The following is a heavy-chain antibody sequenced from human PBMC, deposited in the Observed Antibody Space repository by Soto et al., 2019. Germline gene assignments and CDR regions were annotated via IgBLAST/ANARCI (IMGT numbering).Heavy chain of an antibody. Sequence: QVQVVQSGAEVKKPGASVKVSCEASGYTFSTYAIHWVRQAPGQSLEWMGWLNGGTGQTRYSQRFQDRVTITRDTSASTAYMEVSSLRPEDTAVYYCARGKGMEENYYYYGMDIWGQGTTVTVSS. CDR3: ARGKGMEENYYYYGMDI. V-gene: IGHV1-3*01. CDR1: GYTFSTYA. CDR2: LNGGTGQT. J-gene: IGHJ6*02. D-gene: IGHD1-1*01.